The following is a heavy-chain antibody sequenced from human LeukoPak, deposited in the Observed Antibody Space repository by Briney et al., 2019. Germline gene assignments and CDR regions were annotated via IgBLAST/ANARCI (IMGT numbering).Heavy chain of an antibody. CDR1: GGSISSGSYY. Sequence: PSETLSRTCTVSGGSISSGSYYWSWIRQPAGKGLEWIGRIYTSGSTNYNPSLKSRVTISVDTSKNQFSLKLSSVTAADTAVYYCARGGQGYYDYVWGSYHLTLDYWGQGTLVTVSS. J-gene: IGHJ4*02. V-gene: IGHV4-61*02. CDR2: IYTSGST. CDR3: ARGGQGYYDYVWGSYHLTLDY. D-gene: IGHD3-16*01.